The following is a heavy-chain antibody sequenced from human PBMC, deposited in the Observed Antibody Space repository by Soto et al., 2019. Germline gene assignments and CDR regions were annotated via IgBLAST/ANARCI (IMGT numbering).Heavy chain of an antibody. J-gene: IGHJ5*01. CDR3: ARGRIVVVPAATNDCWFDS. D-gene: IGHD2-2*01. Sequence: SVKVSCKASGGTFSSYAISWVRQAPGQGLEWMGGIIPIFGTANYAQKFQGRVTITADESTSTAYVELSSLRSEDTAVYYCARGRIVVVPAATNDCWFDSWGQGTLVTVS. V-gene: IGHV1-69*13. CDR1: GGTFSSYA. CDR2: IIPIFGTA.